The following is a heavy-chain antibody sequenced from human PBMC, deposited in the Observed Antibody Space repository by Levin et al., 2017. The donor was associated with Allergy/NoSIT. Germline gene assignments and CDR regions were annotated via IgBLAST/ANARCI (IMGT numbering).Heavy chain of an antibody. CDR3: ARSSPGGYSYGHHFDY. CDR1: GFSLSTSAMC. D-gene: IGHD5-18*01. V-gene: IGHV2-70*11. J-gene: IGHJ4*02. Sequence: GSGPTLVKPTQTLTLTCTFSGFSLSTSAMCVSWIRQPPGKALEWLARIDWDDDKYYSTSLKTRLTISKDTSKNQVVLTMTNMDPVDTATYYCARSSPGGYSYGHHFDYWGQGTLVTVSS. CDR2: IDWDDDK.